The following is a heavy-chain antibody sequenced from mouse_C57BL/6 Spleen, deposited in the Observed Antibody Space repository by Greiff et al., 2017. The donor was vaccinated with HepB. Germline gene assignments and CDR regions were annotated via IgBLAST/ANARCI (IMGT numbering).Heavy chain of an antibody. CDR2: IYPGSGST. CDR1: GYTFTSYW. D-gene: IGHD2-5*01. V-gene: IGHV1-55*01. J-gene: IGHJ4*01. Sequence: VQLQQSGAELVKPGASVKMSCKASGYTFTSYWITWVKQRPGQGLEWIGDIYPGSGSTNYNEKFKSKATLTVDTSSSTAYMQLSSLTSEDSAVYYCARYRYSNSYYAMDYWGQGTSVTVSS. CDR3: ARYRYSNSYYAMDY.